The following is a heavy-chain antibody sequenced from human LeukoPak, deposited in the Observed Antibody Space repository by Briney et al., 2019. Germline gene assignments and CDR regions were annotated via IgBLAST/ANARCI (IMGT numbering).Heavy chain of an antibody. CDR2: IFGTA. Sequence: IFGTANYAQKFQGRVTITADESTSTAYMELSSLRSEDTAVYYCARSHNQIWVPAATGYFDYWGQGTLVTVSS. V-gene: IGHV1-69*01. J-gene: IGHJ4*02. D-gene: IGHD2-2*01. CDR3: ARSHNQIWVPAATGYFDY.